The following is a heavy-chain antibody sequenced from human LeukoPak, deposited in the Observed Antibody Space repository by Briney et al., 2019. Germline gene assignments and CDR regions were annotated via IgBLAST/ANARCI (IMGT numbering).Heavy chain of an antibody. CDR1: GYSLIVYY. V-gene: IGHV1-2*02. D-gene: IGHD2-2*01. CDR2: INPRTGDT. Sequence: ASVKVSCKGSGYSLIVYYIHWVRQAPGQGLGWMGWINPRTGDTNYAPQFQGRLTMARDTSISTVFMELSRLTSDDTAVYYCARVADCSSDTSCYQFVDWFDPWGQGTLVTVSS. CDR3: ARVADCSSDTSCYQFVDWFDP. J-gene: IGHJ5*02.